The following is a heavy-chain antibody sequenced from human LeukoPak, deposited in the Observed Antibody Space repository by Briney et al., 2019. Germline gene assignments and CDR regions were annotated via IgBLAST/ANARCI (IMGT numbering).Heavy chain of an antibody. J-gene: IGHJ4*02. CDR3: AREGLGELTLDC. Sequence: WASVKVSCKSSGYTFTTYGITWVRQAPGQGLEWMGWISTDNGDTNYAQKLQGRVTMTTDTSTSTAYMELRSLRSDDTAVYYCAREGLGELTLDCWGQGTLVTVSS. CDR2: ISTDNGDT. D-gene: IGHD3-16*01. V-gene: IGHV1-18*01. CDR1: GYTFTTYG.